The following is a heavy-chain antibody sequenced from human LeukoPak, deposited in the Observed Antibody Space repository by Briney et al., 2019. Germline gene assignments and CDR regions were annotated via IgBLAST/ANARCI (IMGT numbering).Heavy chain of an antibody. CDR2: ISGTGDSP. Sequence: GGSLRLSCAASGFTFRSYAMNWVRQAPGKGLEWVSAISGTGDSPHYADSAKGRFTISRDNSKNTLYLQMNSLRAEDTAFYYCAKDIGWFDPSGQGTLVTVSS. CDR3: AKDIGWFDP. CDR1: GFTFRSYA. J-gene: IGHJ5*02. V-gene: IGHV3-23*01.